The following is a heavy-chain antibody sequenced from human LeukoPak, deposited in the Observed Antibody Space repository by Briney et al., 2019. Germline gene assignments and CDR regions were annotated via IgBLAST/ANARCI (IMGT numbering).Heavy chain of an antibody. CDR3: VRVGRGYVWGSYRLFDY. V-gene: IGHV4-34*01. D-gene: IGHD3-16*02. J-gene: IGHJ4*02. CDR2: INHSGST. CDR1: GGSFSGYY. Sequence: SETLSLTCAVYGGSFSGYYWSWIRQPPGKGLEWIGEINHSGSTNDNPSLKSRLTISVDTSKNQFSLKLSSVTAGDTAVYYCVRVGRGYVWGSYRLFDYWGQGTLVTVSS.